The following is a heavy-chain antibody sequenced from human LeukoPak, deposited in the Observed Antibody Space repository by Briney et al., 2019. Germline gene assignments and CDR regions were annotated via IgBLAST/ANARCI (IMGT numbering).Heavy chain of an antibody. Sequence: SETLSLTCTVSGGSISSSSYYWGWIRQPPGKGLEWIGSIYYIGSTYYNPSLKSRVTISVDTSKNQFSLKLRSVTAADTAVYYCARDGFGDYEGGFEYWGKGALVTVSS. V-gene: IGHV4-39*07. J-gene: IGHJ4*02. CDR2: IYYIGST. CDR1: GGSISSSSYY. CDR3: ARDGFGDYEGGFEY. D-gene: IGHD4-17*01.